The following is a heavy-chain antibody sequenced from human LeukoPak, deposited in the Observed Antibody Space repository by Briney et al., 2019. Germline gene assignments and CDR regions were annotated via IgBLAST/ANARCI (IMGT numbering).Heavy chain of an antibody. CDR3: ARVYRSSSGYCFDY. CDR1: GFTLTTYW. V-gene: IGHV3-7*01. D-gene: IGHD6-6*01. J-gene: IGHJ4*02. CDR2: IKQDGTEK. Sequence: GGSLRLSCAASGFTLTTYWMSWVRQAPGKGLEWVANIKQDGTEKYYVHSVKGRFTMSRDNAENSLYLQMNSLRAEGTAVYYCARVYRSSSGYCFDYWGQGTLVTVSS.